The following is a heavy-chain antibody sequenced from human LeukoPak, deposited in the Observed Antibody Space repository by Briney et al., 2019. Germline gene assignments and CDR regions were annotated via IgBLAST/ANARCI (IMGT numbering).Heavy chain of an antibody. CDR1: GGSFSGYY. CDR3: ARDGAFGELWFDP. D-gene: IGHD3-10*01. Sequence: PSETLSLTCAVYGGSFSGYYWSWIRQPPGKGLEWIGEINHSGSTNYNPSLKSRVTISVDTSKNQFSLKLSSVTAADTAVYYCARDGAFGELWFDPWGQGTLVTVSS. CDR2: INHSGST. J-gene: IGHJ5*02. V-gene: IGHV4-34*01.